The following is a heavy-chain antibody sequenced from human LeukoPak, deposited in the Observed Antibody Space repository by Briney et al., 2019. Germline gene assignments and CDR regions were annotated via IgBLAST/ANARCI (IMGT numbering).Heavy chain of an antibody. CDR2: IYPGDSDT. Sequence: GESLKISCWGSGYTFTNYWIGWVRQMPGKGLEWMGIIYPGDSDTRYSPSFQGQVTISADKSISTAYLQWSSLKASDTAMYYCARLRGQWLVGGPDSDYWGQGTLVTVSS. D-gene: IGHD6-19*01. V-gene: IGHV5-51*01. J-gene: IGHJ4*02. CDR1: GYTFTNYW. CDR3: ARLRGQWLVGGPDSDY.